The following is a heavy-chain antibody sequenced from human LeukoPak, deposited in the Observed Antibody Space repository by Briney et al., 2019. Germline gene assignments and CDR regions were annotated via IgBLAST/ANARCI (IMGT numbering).Heavy chain of an antibody. V-gene: IGHV4-59*01. J-gene: IGHJ4*02. Sequence: SENLSLTCTVSGGSINSYYWSWIRQPPGKGLEWIGYIYYSGSTNYNPSLKSRVTISVDTSKNQFSLKLSAVTAADTAVYYCARDRNGWDSFDYGGQETLVTVSS. CDR1: GGSINSYY. CDR2: IYYSGST. D-gene: IGHD6-19*01. CDR3: ARDRNGWDSFDY.